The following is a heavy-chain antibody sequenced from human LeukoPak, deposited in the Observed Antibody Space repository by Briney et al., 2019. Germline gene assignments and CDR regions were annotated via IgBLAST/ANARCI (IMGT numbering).Heavy chain of an antibody. CDR1: GYTFTGYY. CDR3: ARDSSGNYWGAFDI. J-gene: IGHJ3*02. Sequence: ASVKVSCTASGYTFTGYYIHWVRQAPGQGLEWMGWINPNSGGTNYAQKFQGRVTMTRDTSISTAYMELSGLRSDDMAVYYCARDSSGNYWGAFDIWGQGTMVTVSS. CDR2: INPNSGGT. V-gene: IGHV1-2*02. D-gene: IGHD1-26*01.